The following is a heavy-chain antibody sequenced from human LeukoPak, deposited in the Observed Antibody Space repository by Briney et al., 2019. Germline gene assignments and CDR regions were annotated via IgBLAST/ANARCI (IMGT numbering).Heavy chain of an antibody. D-gene: IGHD7-27*01. CDR3: ATDTSTSPTWEFDY. J-gene: IGHJ4*02. V-gene: IGHV1-2*06. CDR2: FNLNTGVT. CDR1: GFTFTGYF. Sequence: ASVKVSCKGSGFTFTGYFMHWVRQAPGQGLEWMGRFNLNTGVTTYGKKFRGRVTMTRDTSISTAYMELSRLTPDDTAVYSCATDTSTSPTWEFDYWGQGTLVTVSS.